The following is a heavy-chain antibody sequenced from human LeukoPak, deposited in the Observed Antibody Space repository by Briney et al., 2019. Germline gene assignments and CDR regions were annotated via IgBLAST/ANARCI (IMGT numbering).Heavy chain of an antibody. J-gene: IGHJ4*02. D-gene: IGHD1-1*01. V-gene: IGHV1-3*01. CDR1: GYTFTNYS. CDR3: ARERASPHWFDY. CDR2: INAGNGNT. Sequence: ASVKVSCKASGYTFTNYSMHWVRQAPGQRLEWMGWINAGNGNTRYSQRFQGRVTLTRDTSASTSYMELSSLTSEDTAVYYCARERASPHWFDYWGQGTLVTVSS.